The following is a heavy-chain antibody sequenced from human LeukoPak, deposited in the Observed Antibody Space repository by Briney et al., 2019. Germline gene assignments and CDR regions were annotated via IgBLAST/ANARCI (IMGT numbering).Heavy chain of an antibody. J-gene: IGHJ4*02. CDR1: GFTFSSYW. D-gene: IGHD2/OR15-2a*01. V-gene: IGHV3-74*01. CDR3: TRVSTTDDY. Sequence: GGSLRLSCAVSGFTFSSYWMHWVRQAPGKGLVWVSRINSDGRSAVYADSVKGRFTISRDNAKNTLYLQMDSLRAEDTAVYYCTRVSTTDDYWGQGTLVTVSS. CDR2: INSDGRSA.